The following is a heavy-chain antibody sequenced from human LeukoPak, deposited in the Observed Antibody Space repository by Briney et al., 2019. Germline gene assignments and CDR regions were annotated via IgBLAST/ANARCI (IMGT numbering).Heavy chain of an antibody. CDR3: AGGRKMYYYDSIQGFDY. CDR2: ISSSGSTI. V-gene: IGHV3-48*03. J-gene: IGHJ4*02. Sequence: PGGSLRLSCAASGFTFSSYEMNWVRQAPGKGLEWVSYISSSGSTIYYADSVKGRFTISRDNAKNSLYLQMNSLRAEDTAVYYCAGGRKMYYYDSIQGFDYWGQGTLVTVSS. D-gene: IGHD3-22*01. CDR1: GFTFSSYE.